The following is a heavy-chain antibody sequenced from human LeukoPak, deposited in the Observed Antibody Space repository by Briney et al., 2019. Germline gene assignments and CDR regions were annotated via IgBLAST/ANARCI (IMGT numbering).Heavy chain of an antibody. Sequence: GGSLRLSCAASGFTFSSYAMSWVRQAPGKGLEWVSAISGSGGSTYYADSVKGRFTMSRDNSKNTLSLQMNTLRAEDTAEYYCAKWLGVATTYFDYWGQGALVTVSS. CDR1: GFTFSSYA. V-gene: IGHV3-23*01. CDR3: AKWLGVATTYFDY. D-gene: IGHD5-24*01. J-gene: IGHJ4*02. CDR2: ISGSGGST.